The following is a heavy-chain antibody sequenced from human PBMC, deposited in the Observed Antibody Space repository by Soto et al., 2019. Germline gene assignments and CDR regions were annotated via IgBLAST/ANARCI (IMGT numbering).Heavy chain of an antibody. CDR2: IRSKAYGGTT. D-gene: IGHD1-7*01. V-gene: IGHV3-49*03. J-gene: IGHJ6*02. CDR3: TRVHWNSENYGMDV. Sequence: PGGSLRLSCTASGFTFGDYAMSWFRQAPGKGLEWVGFIRSKAYGGTTEYAASVKGRFTISRDDSKSIAYLQMNSLKTEDTAVYYCTRVHWNSENYGMDVWGQGTTVTVSS. CDR1: GFTFGDYA.